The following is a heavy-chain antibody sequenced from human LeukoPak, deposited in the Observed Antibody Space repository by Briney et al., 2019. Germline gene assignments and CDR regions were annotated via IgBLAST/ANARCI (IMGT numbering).Heavy chain of an antibody. D-gene: IGHD5-18*01. V-gene: IGHV3-53*01. CDR3: MTAAGYNFGQY. CDR1: GLTVNNNY. CDR2: LYIGGNT. J-gene: IGHJ4*02. Sequence: GGSLRLSCAASGLTVNNNYMNWVRQAPGKGLEWVSALYIGGNTYYADSVRGRFTISRDNSKNTLYLQMNSLRAEDAAIYYCMTAAGYNFGQYWGQGTLVTVSS.